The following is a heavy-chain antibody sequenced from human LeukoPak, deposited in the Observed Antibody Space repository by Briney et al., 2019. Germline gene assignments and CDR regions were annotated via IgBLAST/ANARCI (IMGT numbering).Heavy chain of an antibody. CDR3: ARALASGSSAFDY. CDR1: GFTFSSSS. CDR2: ISSSSSYI. Sequence: GGSLRLSCAASGFTFSSSSMNWARQAPGKGLEWVSSISSSSSYIYFADSVKGRFTISRDNAKSSVYLQMNSLRAEDTAVYYCARALASGSSAFDYWGQGTLVTVSS. V-gene: IGHV3-21*01. J-gene: IGHJ4*02. D-gene: IGHD1-26*01.